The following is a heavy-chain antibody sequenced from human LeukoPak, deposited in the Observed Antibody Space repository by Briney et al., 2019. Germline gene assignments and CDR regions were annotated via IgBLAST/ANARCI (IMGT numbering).Heavy chain of an antibody. D-gene: IGHD3-10*01. J-gene: IGHJ4*02. CDR3: ARASNSLNYYGSGTSFDY. CDR1: GGSFSGYY. CDR2: INHSGST. Sequence: SETLSLTCAVYGGSFSGYYSSWIRQPPGKGLEWIGEINHSGSTNYNPSLKSRVTISVDTSKNQFSLKLSSATAADTAVYYCARASNSLNYYGSGTSFDYWGQGTLVTVSS. V-gene: IGHV4-34*01.